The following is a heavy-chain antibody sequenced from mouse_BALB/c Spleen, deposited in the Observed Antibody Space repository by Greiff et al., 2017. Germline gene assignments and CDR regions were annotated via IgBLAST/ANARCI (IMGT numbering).Heavy chain of an antibody. J-gene: IGHJ4*01. CDR1: GFNIKDTY. V-gene: IGHV14-3*02. D-gene: IGHD1-2*01. CDR2: IDPANGNT. CDR3: ASLTTAYAMDY. Sequence: VQLQQSGAELVKPGASVKLSCTASGFNIKDTYMHWVKQRPEQGLEWIGRIDPANGNTKYDPKFQGKATITADTSSNTAYLQLSSLTSEDTAVYYCASLTTAYAMDYWGQGTSVTVSS.